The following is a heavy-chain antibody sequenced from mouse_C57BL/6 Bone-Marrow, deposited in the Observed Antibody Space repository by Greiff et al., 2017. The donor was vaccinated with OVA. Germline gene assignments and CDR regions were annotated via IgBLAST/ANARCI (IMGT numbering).Heavy chain of an antibody. D-gene: IGHD1-1*01. V-gene: IGHV8-12*01. CDR1: GFSLSTSGMG. CDR2: IYWDDDK. Sequence: QVTLKESCPGILQSSQTLSLTCSFSGFSLSTSGMGVSWIRQPSGKGLEWLAHIYWDDDKRYNPSLKSRLTISKDTSRNQVFLKITSVDTADTATYYCARRELSYYFGYWGQGTTLTVSS. J-gene: IGHJ2*01. CDR3: ARRELSYYFGY.